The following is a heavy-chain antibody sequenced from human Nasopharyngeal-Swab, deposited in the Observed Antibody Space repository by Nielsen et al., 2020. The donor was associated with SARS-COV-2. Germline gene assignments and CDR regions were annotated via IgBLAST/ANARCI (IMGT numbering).Heavy chain of an antibody. D-gene: IGHD3-3*01. CDR1: GFTFSSYE. CDR3: AREKSRITIFGVSRSYFDY. V-gene: IGHV3-48*03. CDR2: ISSSGSTI. J-gene: IGHJ4*02. Sequence: GGSLRLSCAASGFTFSSYEMNWVRQAPGKGLEWVSYISSSGSTIYYADSVKGRFTISRDNAKNSLYLQMNSLRAEDTAVYYCAREKSRITIFGVSRSYFDYWGQGTLVTVSS.